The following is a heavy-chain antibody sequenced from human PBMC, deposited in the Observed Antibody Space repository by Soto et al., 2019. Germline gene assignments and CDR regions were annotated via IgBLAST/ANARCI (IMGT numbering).Heavy chain of an antibody. CDR2: ISYDGSNK. CDR1: GFTFSSYG. D-gene: IGHD3-9*01. J-gene: IGHJ4*02. V-gene: IGHV3-30*18. Sequence: GGSLRLSCAAPGFTFSSYGMHWVRQAPGKGLEWVAVISYDGSNKYYADSVKGRFTISRDNSKNTLYLQMNSLRAEDTAAYYCAKESLDILTGYYIGYWGQGTLVTVSS. CDR3: AKESLDILTGYYIGY.